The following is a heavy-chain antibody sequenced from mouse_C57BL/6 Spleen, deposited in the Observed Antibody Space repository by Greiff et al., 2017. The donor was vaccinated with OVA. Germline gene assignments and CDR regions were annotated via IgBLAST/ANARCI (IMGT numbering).Heavy chain of an antibody. V-gene: IGHV1-5*01. Sequence: EVQLQQSGTVLARPGASVKMSCKTSGYTFTSYWMHWVKQRPGQGLEWIGAIYPGNSDTSYNQKFKGKAKLTAVTSASTAYMELSSLTNEDSAVYYDTRVITTVVATMDYAMDYWGQGTTVTVSS. CDR1: GYTFTSYW. J-gene: IGHJ4*01. CDR2: IYPGNSDT. CDR3: TRVITTVVATMDYAMDY. D-gene: IGHD1-1*01.